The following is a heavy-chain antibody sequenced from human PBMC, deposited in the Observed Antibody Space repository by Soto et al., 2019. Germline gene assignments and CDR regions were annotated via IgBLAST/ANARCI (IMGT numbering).Heavy chain of an antibody. CDR3: LGDWLHP. CDR1: GFSFRNAW. J-gene: IGHJ5*02. Sequence: EVQLVASGGDLVKPGGSLRLACAGSGFSFRNAWMSWDRQAPGKGPEWIGRIKSESVGGTTDYAAPVKGRFTVSRDDSKNTVYLHMSSLKIEDTAVYYCLGDWLHPWGQGTLVTVSS. D-gene: IGHD7-27*01. CDR2: IKSESVGGTT. V-gene: IGHV3-15*05.